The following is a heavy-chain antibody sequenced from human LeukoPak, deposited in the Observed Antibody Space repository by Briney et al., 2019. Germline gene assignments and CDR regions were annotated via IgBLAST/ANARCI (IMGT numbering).Heavy chain of an antibody. J-gene: IGHJ4*02. CDR3: ARQLGAFDY. CDR1: GDSVSSNSVA. V-gene: IGHV6-1*01. CDR2: TYYRSKWYY. Sequence: SQTLSLTCAISGDSVSSNSVAWYWIRQSPSRGLEWLGRTYYRSKWYYDYAVSVRSRITINPDTSRNQFSLQVNSVTPEDTAVYYCARQLGAFDYWGQGTLVTVSS. D-gene: IGHD7-27*01.